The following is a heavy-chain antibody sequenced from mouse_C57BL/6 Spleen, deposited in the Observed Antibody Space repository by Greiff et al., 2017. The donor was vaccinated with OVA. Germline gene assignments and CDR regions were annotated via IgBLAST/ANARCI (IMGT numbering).Heavy chain of an antibody. CDR1: GYTFTSYW. CDR3: AGVVDYFDY. D-gene: IGHD1-1*01. V-gene: IGHV1-55*01. J-gene: IGHJ2*01. Sequence: ESGAELVKPGASVKMSCKASGYTFTSYWITWVKQRPGQGLEWIGDIYPGSGSTNYNEKFKSKATLTVDTSSSTAYMQLSSLTSEDSAVYYCAGVVDYFDYWGQGTTRTVSS. CDR2: IYPGSGST.